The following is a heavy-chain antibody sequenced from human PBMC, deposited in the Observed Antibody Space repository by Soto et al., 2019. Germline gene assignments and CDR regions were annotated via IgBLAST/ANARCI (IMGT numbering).Heavy chain of an antibody. D-gene: IGHD1-1*01. CDR3: ARDTTGYMGPVDY. CDR1: GFTFSSYA. J-gene: IGHJ4*02. CDR2: ISYDGSNK. Sequence: QVQLVESGGGVVQPGRSLRLSCAASGFTFSSYAMHWVRQAPGKGLEWVAVISYDGSNKYYADSVKGRFTISRDNSKNTLYLQMNSLRAEDTAVSYCARDTTGYMGPVDYWGQGTLVTVSS. V-gene: IGHV3-30-3*01.